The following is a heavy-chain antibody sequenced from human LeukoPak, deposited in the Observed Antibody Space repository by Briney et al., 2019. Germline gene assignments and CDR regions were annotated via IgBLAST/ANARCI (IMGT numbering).Heavy chain of an antibody. CDR3: ARGIYGSGSSWFDP. D-gene: IGHD3-10*01. Sequence: GGSLRLSCAASGFTFSTYSMNWVRQAPGKGLEWVSSISTTRNYIFYADSVKGRFTISRDNAKKSLYLQMNSLRAEDTAVYYCARGIYGSGSSWFDPWGQGTLVTVSS. CDR2: ISTTRNYI. CDR1: GFTFSTYS. V-gene: IGHV3-21*01. J-gene: IGHJ5*02.